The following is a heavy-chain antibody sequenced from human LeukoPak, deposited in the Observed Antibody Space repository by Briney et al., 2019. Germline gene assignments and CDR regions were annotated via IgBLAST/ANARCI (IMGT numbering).Heavy chain of an antibody. CDR3: AREWELLRKYLYH. Sequence: ASVKVSCKASGYTFTGYYLQWVRQAPGQGLDWMGWINPNSGGTTYAQNFKGRVTMTWDTSISTAYMELSRLRSDDTAVYYCAREWELLRKYLYHWGQGTLVTVSS. CDR1: GYTFTGYY. J-gene: IGHJ1*01. V-gene: IGHV1-2*02. D-gene: IGHD1-26*01. CDR2: INPNSGGT.